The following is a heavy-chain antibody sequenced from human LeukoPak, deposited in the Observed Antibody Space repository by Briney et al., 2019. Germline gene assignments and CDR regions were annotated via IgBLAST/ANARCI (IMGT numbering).Heavy chain of an antibody. J-gene: IGHJ4*02. Sequence: SETLSLTCTVSGGSISSSSYYWGWIRQPPGKGLEWIGSIYYSGSTYYNPSLKSRVTISVDTSKNQFSLKLSSVTAADTAVYYCASTAALEGFLDYWGQGTLVTVSS. CDR2: IYYSGST. V-gene: IGHV4-39*07. D-gene: IGHD6-6*01. CDR3: ASTAALEGFLDY. CDR1: GGSISSSSYY.